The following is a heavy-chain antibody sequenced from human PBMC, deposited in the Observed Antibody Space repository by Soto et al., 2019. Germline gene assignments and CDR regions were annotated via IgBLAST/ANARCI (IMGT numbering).Heavy chain of an antibody. Sequence: QVQLQQWGAGPLRPLETLSLTCGVSGGSFSGYYWAWIRQSPGKGLEWIGEINDRGSINYNPSLKRRVRISVDTSKNHYSLNLRSVTAADTAVYYCARESHDLLTGPPWVWYFDLWGRGTLVTVSS. CDR3: ARESHDLLTGPPWVWYFDL. V-gene: IGHV4-34*01. CDR2: INDRGSI. D-gene: IGHD3-9*01. CDR1: GGSFSGYY. J-gene: IGHJ2*01.